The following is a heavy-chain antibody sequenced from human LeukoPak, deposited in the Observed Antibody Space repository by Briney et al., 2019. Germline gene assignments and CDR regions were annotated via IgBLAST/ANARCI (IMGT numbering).Heavy chain of an antibody. CDR2: IHSSGYT. CDR1: GCSISSYH. J-gene: IGHJ5*02. Sequence: SETLSLTCTVSGCSISSYHWSWIRQPPGQGLEWIAYIHSSGYTNYNPSLKSRVTISVDTSKNQFSLKVTSVTAADTAVYYCAKRQGPNSGSYDYFDPWGQGTLVTVSS. D-gene: IGHD1-26*01. V-gene: IGHV4-4*09. CDR3: AKRQGPNSGSYDYFDP.